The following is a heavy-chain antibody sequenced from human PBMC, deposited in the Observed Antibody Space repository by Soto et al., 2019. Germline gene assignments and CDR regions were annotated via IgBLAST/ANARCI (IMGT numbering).Heavy chain of an antibody. Sequence: QVQLVQSGAEVKKPGSSVKVSCKASGGSFGSNSITWVRQAPGQGLEWMGRIIPILDMTNYPQTFQGRVKITADKSTSTVYMDLSRLTSEDTAIYYCSVVEDGDYRYPRNDGFEIWGQGTKVTVSS. J-gene: IGHJ3*02. CDR2: IIPILDMT. V-gene: IGHV1-69*02. D-gene: IGHD4-17*01. CDR3: SVVEDGDYRYPRNDGFEI. CDR1: GGSFGSNS.